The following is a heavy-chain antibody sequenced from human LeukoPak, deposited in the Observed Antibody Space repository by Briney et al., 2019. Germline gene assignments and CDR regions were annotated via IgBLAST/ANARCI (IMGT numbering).Heavy chain of an antibody. D-gene: IGHD4-17*01. CDR1: GFTFSSYE. CDR3: ARNRPHPYSHGDYDTLDY. CDR2: VSSGGRTI. Sequence: GGSLRLSCAASGFTFSSYEMNWVRQAPGKGLEWGSYVSSGGRTIYYADSVKGRFTISRDDAKNSLYLQMNSLRAEDTAVYYCARNRPHPYSHGDYDTLDYWGQGTLVTVSS. J-gene: IGHJ4*02. V-gene: IGHV3-48*03.